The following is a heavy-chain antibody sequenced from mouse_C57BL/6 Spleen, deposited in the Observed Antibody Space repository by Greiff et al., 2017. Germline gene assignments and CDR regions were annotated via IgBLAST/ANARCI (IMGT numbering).Heavy chain of an antibody. V-gene: IGHV1-26*01. CDR3: ARGTTVVAHWYFDV. J-gene: IGHJ1*03. CDR2: INPNNGGT. D-gene: IGHD1-1*01. Sequence: VQLQQSGPELVKPGASVKISCKASGYTFTDYYMNWVKQSHGKSLEWIGDINPNNGGTSYNQKFKGKATLTVDKSSSTAYMELRSLTSEDSAVYYCARGTTVVAHWYFDVWGTGTTVTVSS. CDR1: GYTFTDYY.